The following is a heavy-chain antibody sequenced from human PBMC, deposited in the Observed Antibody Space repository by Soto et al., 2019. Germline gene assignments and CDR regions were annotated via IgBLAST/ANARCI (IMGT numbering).Heavy chain of an antibody. J-gene: IGHJ5*02. V-gene: IGHV1-8*01. Sequence: QVQLVQSGAEVRKPGASVRVSCKATGYSFTRHDINWLRQAEGQGHEWMGWMNPNSGNAVYAQKFQGRVTMTRNTSITTAYIEVTSLKSEDTAVYFCARGAYNDYSHWFDPWGQGTLVTVSS. CDR2: MNPNSGNA. D-gene: IGHD4-4*01. CDR3: ARGAYNDYSHWFDP. CDR1: GYSFTRHD.